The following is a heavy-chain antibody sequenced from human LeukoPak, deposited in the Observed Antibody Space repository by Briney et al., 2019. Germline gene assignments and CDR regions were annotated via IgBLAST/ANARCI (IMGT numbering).Heavy chain of an antibody. D-gene: IGHD2/OR15-2a*01. CDR1: GYTFTKYW. CDR3: ARRATLRDAFDM. J-gene: IGHJ3*02. CDR2: IFPGDSDT. Sequence: GESLKISCEGSGYTFTKYWVAWVRQMPGKGLEWMGVIFPGDSDTRYSLSFQGQVTISAGKSISTAYLQWNSLKASDTAIYYCARRATLRDAFDMWGQGTMVTVSS. V-gene: IGHV5-51*01.